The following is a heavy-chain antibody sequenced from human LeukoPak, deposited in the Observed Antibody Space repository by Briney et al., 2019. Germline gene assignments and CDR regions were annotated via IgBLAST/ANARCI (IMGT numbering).Heavy chain of an antibody. CDR2: IYYSGST. CDR3: ARLYCGGDCYQFDY. Sequence: PSETLSLTCTVSGGSISRYYWSWIRQPPGKGLEWIGYIYYSGSTNYNPSLKSRVTISVDTSKNQFSLKLSSVTAADTAVYYCARLYCGGDCYQFDYWGQGTLVTVSS. CDR1: GGSISRYY. J-gene: IGHJ4*02. V-gene: IGHV4-59*01. D-gene: IGHD2-21*02.